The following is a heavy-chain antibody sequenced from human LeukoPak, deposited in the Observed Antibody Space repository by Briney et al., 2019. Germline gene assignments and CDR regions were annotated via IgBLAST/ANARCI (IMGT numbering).Heavy chain of an antibody. J-gene: IGHJ4*02. Sequence: SETLSLTCTVSGDSMSSSNYYWGWIRQPPGKGLEWIGSTYYGGSTHYNPSLKNRATISLDTSNNQFSLKLTFVTASDTAVYYCASPSGGTDDYWDQGTLVTVSS. CDR3: ASPSGGTDDY. CDR2: TYYGGST. CDR1: GDSMSSSNYY. V-gene: IGHV4-39*01. D-gene: IGHD2-8*02.